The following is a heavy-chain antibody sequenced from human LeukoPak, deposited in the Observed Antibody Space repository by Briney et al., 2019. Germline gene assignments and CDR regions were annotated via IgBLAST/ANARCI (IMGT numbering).Heavy chain of an antibody. J-gene: IGHJ3*02. CDR1: GGSISSYY. D-gene: IGHD6-13*01. CDR2: IYYSGST. V-gene: IGHV4-59*08. Sequence: PSETLSLTCTVSGGSISSYYWSWIRQPPGKGLEWIGYIYYSGSTSYNTSLKSRVTISVDTSMNQFSLKLSSVTAADTAVYYCARRTSTIAAAGTWGAFDIWGQGTMVTVSS. CDR3: ARRTSTIAAAGTWGAFDI.